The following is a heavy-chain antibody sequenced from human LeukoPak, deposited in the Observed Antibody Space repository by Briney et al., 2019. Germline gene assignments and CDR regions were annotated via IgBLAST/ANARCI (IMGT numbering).Heavy chain of an antibody. CDR3: ARISVTDEGGY. CDR1: GYTFTSYY. D-gene: IGHD2-21*02. V-gene: IGHV1-46*01. Sequence: ASVKVSCKASGYTFTSYYMHWVRQAPGQGLEWMGIINPSGGSTTYAQRFQGRVTMTRDTSISTAYMELSRLRSDDTAVYYCARISVTDEGGYWGQGTLVTVSS. CDR2: INPSGGST. J-gene: IGHJ4*02.